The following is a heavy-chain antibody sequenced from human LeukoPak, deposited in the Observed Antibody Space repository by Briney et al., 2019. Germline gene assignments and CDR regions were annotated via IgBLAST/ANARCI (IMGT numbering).Heavy chain of an antibody. CDR2: ISSSSSYI. D-gene: IGHD3-22*01. CDR3: ARDVTMKTYFDY. J-gene: IGHJ4*02. Sequence: PGGSLRLSCAASGFTFSSYSMNWVRQAPGKGLEWVSSISSSSSYIYYADSVKGRFTISRDNAKNSLYLQMNSLRAEDTAVYYCARDVTMKTYFDYWGQGTLVTVSS. CDR1: GFTFSSYS. V-gene: IGHV3-21*01.